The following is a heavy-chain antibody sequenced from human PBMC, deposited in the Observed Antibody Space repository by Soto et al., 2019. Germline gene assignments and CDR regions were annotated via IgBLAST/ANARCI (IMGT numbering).Heavy chain of an antibody. CDR1: GFTFSSYG. CDR2: ISYGGSNK. V-gene: IGHV3-30*18. CDR3: AKSLSGGSDGYYYMDV. Sequence: GGSVRLSCAASGFTFSSYGMHWVRQAPGKGLEWVAVISYGGSNKYYADSVKGRFTISRDNSKNTLYLQMNSLRAEDTAVYYCAKSLSGGSDGYYYMDVWGKGTTVTVSS. D-gene: IGHD2-15*01. J-gene: IGHJ6*03.